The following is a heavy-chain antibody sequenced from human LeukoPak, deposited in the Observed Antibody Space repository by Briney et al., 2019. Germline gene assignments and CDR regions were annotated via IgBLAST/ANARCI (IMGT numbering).Heavy chain of an antibody. CDR1: GASISSSIYY. CDR2: TYYSETT. Sequence: SETLSLTCTVSGASISSSIYYWGWIRQPPGKGLEWIGTTYYSETTYYSPSLKSRVTISVDMSKNQFFLNLTSVTAADTAVYYCARQDRNYPFDYWGQGTLVTVSS. V-gene: IGHV4-39*01. D-gene: IGHD5-24*01. J-gene: IGHJ4*02. CDR3: ARQDRNYPFDY.